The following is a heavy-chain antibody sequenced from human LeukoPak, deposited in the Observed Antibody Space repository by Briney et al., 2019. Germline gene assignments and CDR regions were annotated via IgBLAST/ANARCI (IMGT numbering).Heavy chain of an antibody. D-gene: IGHD3-22*01. CDR2: FDPEDGET. CDR3: ATDRRYYYDSSGYAFDY. J-gene: IGHJ4*02. V-gene: IGHV1-24*01. CDR1: GYTLTELS. Sequence: ASVKVSCKVSGYTLTELSMHWVRQAPGKGLEWMGGFDPEDGETIYAQKFQGRVTMTEDTSTDTAYMELSSLRSEDTAVYYCATDRRYYYDSSGYAFDYWGQGTLVTVSS.